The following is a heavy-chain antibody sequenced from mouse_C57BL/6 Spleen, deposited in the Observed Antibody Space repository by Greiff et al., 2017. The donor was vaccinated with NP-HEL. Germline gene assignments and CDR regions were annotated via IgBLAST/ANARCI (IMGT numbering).Heavy chain of an antibody. CDR2: IDPSDSYT. V-gene: IGHV1-50*01. CDR3: ARPRRYSYYAMDY. Sequence: QVQLQQPGAELVKPGASVKLSCKASGYTFTSYWMQWVKQRPGQGLEWIGEIDPSDSYTNYNQKFKGKATLTVDTSSSTAYMQLSSLTSEDSAVYDCARPRRYSYYAMDYWGQGTSVTVSS. J-gene: IGHJ4*01. D-gene: IGHD1-1*01. CDR1: GYTFTSYW.